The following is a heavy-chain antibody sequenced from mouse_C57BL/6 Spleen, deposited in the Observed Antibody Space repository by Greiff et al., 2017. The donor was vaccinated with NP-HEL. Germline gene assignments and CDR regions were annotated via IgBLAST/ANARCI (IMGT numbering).Heavy chain of an antibody. CDR1: GFTFTDYY. CDR2: IRNKANGYTS. V-gene: IGHV7-3*01. Sequence: EVKLVESGGGLVQPGGSLSLSCAASGFTFTDYYMSWVRQPPGKALEWLGFIRNKANGYTSEYSASVQGRFTISRDNSQRSLYLQMNAMRAEDSATYYCARYGNTTVVSYWYFDVWGTGTTVTVSS. J-gene: IGHJ1*03. CDR3: ARYGNTTVVSYWYFDV. D-gene: IGHD1-1*01.